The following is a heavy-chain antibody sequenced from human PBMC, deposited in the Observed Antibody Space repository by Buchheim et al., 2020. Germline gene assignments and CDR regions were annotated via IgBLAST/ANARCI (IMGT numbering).Heavy chain of an antibody. Sequence: EVQLLESGGGLVQPGGSLRLSCSASGFTFSTYAMTWVRQAPGQGLDWVSGISSGGGSAYYAESVKGRFTISRDNSKKPLYLQMDSLRAEDSALYYCAKSRKAGCSSASCYPMDSWGQGAL. CDR3: AKSRKAGCSSASCYPMDS. CDR1: GFTFSTYA. V-gene: IGHV3-23*01. CDR2: ISSGGGSA. J-gene: IGHJ1*01. D-gene: IGHD2-2*01.